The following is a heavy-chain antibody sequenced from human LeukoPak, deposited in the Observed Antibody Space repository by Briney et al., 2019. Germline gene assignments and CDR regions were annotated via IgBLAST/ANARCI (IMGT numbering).Heavy chain of an antibody. V-gene: IGHV4-4*02. CDR3: ARLGDSSGYYAFDY. Sequence: SETLSLTCAVSGGSISSSNWWSWVRQPPGKGLEWIGEIYHSGSTNYSPSLKSRVTISVDKSKNQFSLKLSSVTAADTAVYYCARLGDSSGYYAFDYWGQGTLVTVSS. D-gene: IGHD3-22*01. J-gene: IGHJ4*02. CDR1: GGSISSSNW. CDR2: IYHSGST.